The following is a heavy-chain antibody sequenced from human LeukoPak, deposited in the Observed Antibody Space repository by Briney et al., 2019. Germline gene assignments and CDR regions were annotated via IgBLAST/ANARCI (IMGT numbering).Heavy chain of an antibody. J-gene: IGHJ4*02. CDR1: GGSISSYY. CDR3: ARVAGYSSGWCDY. CDR2: IYYSGST. V-gene: IGHV4-59*12. D-gene: IGHD6-19*01. Sequence: SETLSLTCTVSGGSISSYYWSWIRQPPGKGLEWIGYIYYSGSTNYNPSLKSRVTISVDTSKNQFSLKLSSVTAADTAVYYCARVAGYSSGWCDYWGQGTLVTVSS.